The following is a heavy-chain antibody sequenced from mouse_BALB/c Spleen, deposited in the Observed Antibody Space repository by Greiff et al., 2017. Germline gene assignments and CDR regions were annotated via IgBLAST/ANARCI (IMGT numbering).Heavy chain of an antibody. CDR1: GYTFTSYT. Sequence: VQLQQSAAELARPGASVKMSCKASGYTFTSYTMHWVKQRPGQGLEWIGYINPSSGYTEYNQKFKDKTTLTADKSSSTAYMQLSSLTSEDSAVYDCARGDYDWFAYWGQGTLVTVSA. CDR2: INPSSGYT. D-gene: IGHD2-4*01. CDR3: ARGDYDWFAY. V-gene: IGHV1-4*02. J-gene: IGHJ3*01.